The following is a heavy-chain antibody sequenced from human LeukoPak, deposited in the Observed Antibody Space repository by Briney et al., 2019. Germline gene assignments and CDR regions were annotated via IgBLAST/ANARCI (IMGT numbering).Heavy chain of an antibody. CDR1: GFTVSSYY. CDR3: AREGLVAAGTGSYAFDI. V-gene: IGHV3-66*01. CDR2: IYSGGST. Sequence: GGSLRLSCAVSGFTVSSYYMSWVRQAPGKGLEWVSVIYSGGSTYSADSVKGRFTISRDTSRNTLYLQMNSLRAEDTAVYYCAREGLVAAGTGSYAFDIWGQGTMVTVSS. J-gene: IGHJ3*02. D-gene: IGHD6-13*01.